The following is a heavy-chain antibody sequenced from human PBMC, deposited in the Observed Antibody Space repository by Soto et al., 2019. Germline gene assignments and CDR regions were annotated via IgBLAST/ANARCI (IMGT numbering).Heavy chain of an antibody. Sequence: GGSLRLSCAASGFTFDDYAMHWVRQAPGKGLEWVSLISWDGGSTYYADSVKGRFTISRDNSKNSLYLQMNSLRAEDTALYYCAKPHQRGYSYGYPPDYWGQATLFTVTS. D-gene: IGHD5-18*01. CDR1: GFTFDDYA. CDR3: AKPHQRGYSYGYPPDY. V-gene: IGHV3-43D*04. J-gene: IGHJ4*02. CDR2: ISWDGGST.